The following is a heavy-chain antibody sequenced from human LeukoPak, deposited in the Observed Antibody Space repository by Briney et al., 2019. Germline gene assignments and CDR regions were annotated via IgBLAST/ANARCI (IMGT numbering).Heavy chain of an antibody. CDR1: GFTFSSYS. V-gene: IGHV3-21*01. Sequence: PGGSLRLSCAASGFTFSSYSMNWVRQAPGKGLEWVSSISSSSSYIYYADSVKGRFTISRDNAENSLYLQMNSLRAEDTAVYYCARGLYDFWSGIDYWGQGTLVTVSS. CDR3: ARGLYDFWSGIDY. D-gene: IGHD3-3*01. J-gene: IGHJ4*02. CDR2: ISSSSSYI.